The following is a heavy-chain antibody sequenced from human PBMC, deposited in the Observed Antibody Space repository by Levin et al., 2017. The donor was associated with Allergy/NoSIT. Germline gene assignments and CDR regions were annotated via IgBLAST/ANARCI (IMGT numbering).Heavy chain of an antibody. J-gene: IGHJ4*02. CDR3: ARGTRTIFGVIYFDY. Sequence: ASETLSLTCTVSGASISSGGYYWNWIRQHPGKGLEWVGYMYSSGNTYYNPSLKSRVSISMDTSQNQFSLKLTSVTAADTAVYYCARGTRTIFGVIYFDYWGQGTLVTDSS. D-gene: IGHD3-3*01. CDR1: GASISSGGYY. CDR2: MYSSGNT. V-gene: IGHV4-31*03.